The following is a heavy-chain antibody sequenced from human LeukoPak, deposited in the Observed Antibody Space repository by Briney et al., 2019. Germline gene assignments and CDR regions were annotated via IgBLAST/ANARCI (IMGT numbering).Heavy chain of an antibody. CDR1: GFTVSSNY. D-gene: IGHD6-13*01. V-gene: IGHV3-53*01. Sequence: GGSLRLSCAASGFTVSSNYMSWVRQAPGKGLEWVSVIYSGGSTYYADSVKGRFTISRDNSKNTLYLQMNSLRAEDTAVYYCARGWIAAAVKGGFDYWGQGTLVTVSS. CDR3: ARGWIAAAVKGGFDY. J-gene: IGHJ4*02. CDR2: IYSGGST.